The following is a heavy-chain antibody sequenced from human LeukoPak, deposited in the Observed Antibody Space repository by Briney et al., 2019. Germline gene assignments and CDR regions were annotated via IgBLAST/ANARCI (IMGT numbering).Heavy chain of an antibody. CDR3: ARDAVDCSSTSCYNPDAFDI. D-gene: IGHD2-2*02. V-gene: IGHV4-30-4*08. CDR2: IYYSGST. CDR1: GGSISSYY. J-gene: IGHJ3*02. Sequence: SETLSLTCTVSGGSISSYYWSWIRQPPGKGLEWIGYIYYSGSTYYNPSLKSRVTISVDTSKNQFSLKLSSVTAADTAVYYCARDAVDCSSTSCYNPDAFDIWGQGTMVTVSS.